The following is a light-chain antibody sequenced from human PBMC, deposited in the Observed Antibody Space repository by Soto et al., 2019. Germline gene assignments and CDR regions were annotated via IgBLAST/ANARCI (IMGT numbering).Light chain of an antibody. Sequence: DIQMTQSPSSLSASVGDSVTITCRASQSISSYLNWYQQRPGKAPKLLIYAASSLQSGVPSRFSGSGSGTDVTLTISSLQPEDFSTYYGQQSYSTPPWTFGQGTKVEIK. CDR3: QQSYSTPPWT. CDR1: QSISSY. V-gene: IGKV1-39*01. J-gene: IGKJ1*01. CDR2: AAS.